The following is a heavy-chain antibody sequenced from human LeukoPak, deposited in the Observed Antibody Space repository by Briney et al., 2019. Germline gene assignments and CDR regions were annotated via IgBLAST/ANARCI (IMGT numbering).Heavy chain of an antibody. J-gene: IGHJ3*01. CDR2: ISYDGSNK. Sequence: GGSLRLSCAASGFTFSSYAMHWARQAPGKGLEWVAVISYDGSNKYYADSVKGRFTISRDNSKNTLYLQMNSLRAEDTAVYYCARTIYYYESTSYFSDAFDVWGQGTMVTVSS. CDR1: GFTFSSYA. CDR3: ARTIYYYESTSYFSDAFDV. V-gene: IGHV3-30-3*01. D-gene: IGHD3-22*01.